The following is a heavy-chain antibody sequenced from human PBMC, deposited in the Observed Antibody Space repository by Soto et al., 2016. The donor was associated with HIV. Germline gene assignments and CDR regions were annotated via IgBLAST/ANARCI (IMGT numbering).Heavy chain of an antibody. CDR2: ISGSGGST. D-gene: IGHD6-13*01. V-gene: IGHV3-23*01. CDR3: AKATSGLYSSSRRHFDY. Sequence: EVQLLESGGGLVQPGGSVRLSCAASGFTFNNYATSWVRQAPGKGLEWVSTISGSGGSTYYADSVKGRFTISKDNSKNTLYLQMNSLRSEDTAVYYCAKATSGLYSSSRRHFDYWGQGTLVTVSS. CDR1: GFTFNNYA. J-gene: IGHJ4*02.